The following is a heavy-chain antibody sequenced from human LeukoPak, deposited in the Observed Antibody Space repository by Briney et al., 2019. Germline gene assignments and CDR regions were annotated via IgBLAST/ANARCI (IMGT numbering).Heavy chain of an antibody. CDR3: ARGGLDHAFDL. CDR1: GFTLSSYW. V-gene: IGHV3-74*01. D-gene: IGHD3/OR15-3a*01. J-gene: IGHJ3*01. CDR2: INNDGSGT. Sequence: GGSLRLSCAASGFTLSSYWMYWVRQAPGKGMEYVSRINNDGSGTTYADSVKGRFTISRDNAKSTVYLQMNSLRPEDTAMFYCARGGLDHAFDLWGKGTMVSVSS.